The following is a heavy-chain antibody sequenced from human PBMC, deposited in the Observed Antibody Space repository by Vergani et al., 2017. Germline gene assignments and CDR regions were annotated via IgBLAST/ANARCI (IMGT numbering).Heavy chain of an antibody. J-gene: IGHJ6*02. CDR3: ARDRRGRDCSGGSCRYYYYGMDV. Sequence: EVQLVESGGGLVKPGGSLRLSCAASGFTFSRYSLNLVRPAPANGLSWVSSISSSSCYIYYADSVQGRLTISRDNAKSSLYLQMNSLRAEDTAVYYCARDRRGRDCSGGSCRYYYYGMDVWGQGTTVTVSS. V-gene: IGHV3-21*01. CDR2: ISSSSCYI. CDR1: GFTFSRYS. D-gene: IGHD2-15*01.